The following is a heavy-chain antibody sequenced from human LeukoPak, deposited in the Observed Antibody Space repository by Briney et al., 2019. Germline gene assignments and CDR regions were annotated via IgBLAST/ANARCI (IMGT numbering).Heavy chain of an antibody. CDR1: GGTFSSYG. J-gene: IGHJ4*02. D-gene: IGHD2-15*01. CDR3: AREGEDIVVVVAATPQYYFDY. CDR2: ISAYNGNT. V-gene: IGHV1-18*01. Sequence: ASVKVSCKASGGTFSSYGISWVRQAPGQGLEWMGWISAYNGNTNYAQKLQGRVTMTTDTSTSTAYMELRSLRSDDTAVYYCAREGEDIVVVVAATPQYYFDYWGQGTLVTVSS.